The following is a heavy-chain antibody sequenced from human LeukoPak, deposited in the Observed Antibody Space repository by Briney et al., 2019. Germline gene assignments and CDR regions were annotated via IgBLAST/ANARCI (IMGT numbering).Heavy chain of an antibody. CDR3: AKERCSAYYYDSSGYFDY. Sequence: GGSLRLSCAASGFTFSSYAVSWVRQAPGKGLERVSAISGSGGSTYYADSVKGRFTISRDNSKNTLYLQMNSLRAEDTAVYYCAKERCSAYYYDSSGYFDYWGQGTLVTVSS. V-gene: IGHV3-23*01. J-gene: IGHJ4*02. CDR2: ISGSGGST. CDR1: GFTFSSYA. D-gene: IGHD3-22*01.